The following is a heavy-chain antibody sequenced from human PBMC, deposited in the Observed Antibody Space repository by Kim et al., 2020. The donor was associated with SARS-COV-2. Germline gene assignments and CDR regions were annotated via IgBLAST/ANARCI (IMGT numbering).Heavy chain of an antibody. CDR1: GYTFTGYY. D-gene: IGHD3-22*01. J-gene: IGHJ4*02. Sequence: ASVKVSCKASGYTFTGYYMHWVRQAPGQGLEWMGWINPNSGGTNYAQKFQGWVNMTRDTSISTAYMELSRLRYDETAVYYCARGMDSSGYDYWGQGTLVTVSS. CDR3: ARGMDSSGYDY. CDR2: INPNSGGT. V-gene: IGHV1-2*04.